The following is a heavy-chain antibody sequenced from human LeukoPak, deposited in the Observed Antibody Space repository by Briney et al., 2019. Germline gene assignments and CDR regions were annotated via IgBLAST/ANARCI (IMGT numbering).Heavy chain of an antibody. CDR3: AKKAGYVMDV. V-gene: IGHV3-30*02. D-gene: IGHD6-19*01. CDR2: ISYDGANK. CDR1: GFPFSSYG. Sequence: GGSLRLSCAASGFPFSSYGMHWVRQAPGKGLEWVSFISYDGANKYADSVKGRFTISRDDSKNTLYLQMNSLRAEDTAVYYCAKKAGYVMDVWGQGTTVTVSS. J-gene: IGHJ6*02.